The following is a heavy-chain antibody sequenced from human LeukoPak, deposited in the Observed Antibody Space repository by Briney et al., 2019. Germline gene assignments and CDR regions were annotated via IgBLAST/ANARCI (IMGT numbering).Heavy chain of an antibody. J-gene: IGHJ3*02. V-gene: IGHV3-15*01. CDR1: GFTFSNAW. CDR3: TTERVDTAMVDAFDI. D-gene: IGHD5-18*01. Sequence: PGGSLRLSCAASGFTFSNAWMSWVRQAPGKGLEWVGRIKSKTDGGTTDYAAPVKGRFTISRDDSKNTLYLQMNSLKTEDTAVYYCTTERVDTAMVDAFDIWGQGTMVTVSS. CDR2: IKSKTDGGTT.